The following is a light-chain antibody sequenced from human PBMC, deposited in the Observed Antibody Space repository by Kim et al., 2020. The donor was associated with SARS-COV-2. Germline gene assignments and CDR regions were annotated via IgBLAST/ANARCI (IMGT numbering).Light chain of an antibody. J-gene: IGLJ2*01. Sequence: QAITISCTGASSDVGAYNLVSWYKQHPDKAPKLIIYEVAKRPSGVSHRFSGAKSGNTASLTISGLQADDEADYYCSSYAGSTTFVVFGGGTQLTVL. V-gene: IGLV2-23*02. CDR2: EVA. CDR1: SSDVGAYNL. CDR3: SSYAGSTTFVV.